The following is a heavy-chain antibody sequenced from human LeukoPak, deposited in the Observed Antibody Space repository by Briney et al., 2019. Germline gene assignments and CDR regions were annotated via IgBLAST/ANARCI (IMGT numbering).Heavy chain of an antibody. CDR1: GFTVSSNY. CDR2: IYSGGST. D-gene: IGHD3-9*01. Sequence: GRSLRLSCAASGFTVSSNYMSWVRQAPGKGLEWVSVIYSGGSTYYADSVKGRFTISRDNSKNTLYLQMNSLRAEDTAVYYCARSPGSYYDILTGYYPDYYYGMDVWGQGTTVTVSS. CDR3: ARSPGSYYDILTGYYPDYYYGMDV. V-gene: IGHV3-66*01. J-gene: IGHJ6*02.